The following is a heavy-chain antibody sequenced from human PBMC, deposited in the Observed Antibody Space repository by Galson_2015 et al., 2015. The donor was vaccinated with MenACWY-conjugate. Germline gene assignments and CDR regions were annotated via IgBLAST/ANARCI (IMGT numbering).Heavy chain of an antibody. Sequence: SLRLSCAASGFSFSTSWMNWVRQAPGKGLEWLADIKDDGSETYYLDSVKGRFTISRDNAKNSLYLQMSSLRVDDTAIYYCRRSLDYWGQGALVTVSS. CDR3: RRSLDY. CDR2: IKDDGSET. V-gene: IGHV3-7*01. J-gene: IGHJ4*02. CDR1: GFSFSTSW.